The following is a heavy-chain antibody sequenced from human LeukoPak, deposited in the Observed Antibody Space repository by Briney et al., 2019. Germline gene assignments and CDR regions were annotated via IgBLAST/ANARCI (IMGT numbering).Heavy chain of an antibody. CDR2: IYSGGRT. V-gene: IGHV3-53*01. Sequence: PGGSLRLSCAASGFTVSSNYMIWVRQAPGKGLEWVSVIYSGGRTYYVDSVKGRFTISRDISKNTLYLQMNSLRAEDTAVYYCAKGGEAKWFGELLKTQYYYYMDVWGKGTTVTVSS. CDR3: AKGGEAKWFGELLKTQYYYYMDV. CDR1: GFTVSSNY. D-gene: IGHD3-10*01. J-gene: IGHJ6*03.